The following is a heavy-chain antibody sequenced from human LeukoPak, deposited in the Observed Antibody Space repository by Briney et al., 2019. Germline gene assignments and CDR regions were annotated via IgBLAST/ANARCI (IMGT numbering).Heavy chain of an antibody. D-gene: IGHD1-26*01. Sequence: GGSLRLSCAASGFTFYSYAMSWVRQAPGKGLEWVSIISDSGDSTYYADSVKGRFTISRDTSMNTLYLQMNSLRADDTAIYYCARLYSGTSSWYDYWGQGTLVTVSS. V-gene: IGHV3-23*01. CDR2: ISDSGDST. J-gene: IGHJ4*02. CDR3: ARLYSGTSSWYDY. CDR1: GFTFYSYA.